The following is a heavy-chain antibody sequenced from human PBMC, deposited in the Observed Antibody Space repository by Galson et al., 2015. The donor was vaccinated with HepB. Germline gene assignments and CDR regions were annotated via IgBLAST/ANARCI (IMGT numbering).Heavy chain of an antibody. CDR1: GGAFSSYT. J-gene: IGHJ3*02. D-gene: IGHD6-13*01. CDR2: IIFLYNII. V-gene: IGHV1-69*02. CDR3: ARSVAASGNDAFDM. Sequence: SVKVSCKASGGAFSSYTINWVRQAPGQGLEWMGRIIFLYNIISYARKFQGRVTITADKSTSTAYMELSSLRSEDTAIYYCARSVAASGNDAFDMWGQGTMVTVSS.